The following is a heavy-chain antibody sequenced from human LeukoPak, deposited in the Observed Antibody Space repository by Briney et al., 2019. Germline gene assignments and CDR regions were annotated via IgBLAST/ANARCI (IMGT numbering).Heavy chain of an antibody. V-gene: IGHV4-39*07. J-gene: IGHJ5*01. D-gene: IGHD6-19*01. CDR1: GGSVSSGGYS. CDR3: ARRSSGWPNNWFDS. CDR2: LHSSGST. Sequence: PSETLSLTCTVSGGSVSSGGYSWAWIRRPQGKGLEWIGTLHSSGSTNYGSSLKSRVSMSADSSKNQFSLRLTSVTAADTAVYFCARRSSGWPNNWFDSWGQGTLVTVSS.